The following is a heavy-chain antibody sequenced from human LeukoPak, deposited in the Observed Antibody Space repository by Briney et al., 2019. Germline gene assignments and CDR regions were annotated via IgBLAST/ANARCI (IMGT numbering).Heavy chain of an antibody. Sequence: GGSLRLSCAASGFTFSSYGMNWVRQAPGKGLEWVSYISSSSNIMNYADSVKGRFTTSRDNAKNSLYLQMDSLRAEDTAVYYCARDPSGTYYPRVSGALDIWGQGTMVTVSS. CDR2: ISSSSNIM. CDR1: GFTFSSYG. CDR3: ARDPSGTYYPRVSGALDI. V-gene: IGHV3-48*04. J-gene: IGHJ3*02. D-gene: IGHD1-26*01.